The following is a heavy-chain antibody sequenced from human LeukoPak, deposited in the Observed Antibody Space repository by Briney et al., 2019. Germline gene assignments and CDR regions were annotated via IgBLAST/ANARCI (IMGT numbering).Heavy chain of an antibody. D-gene: IGHD2-2*01. CDR3: ARGGYCSSSSCRNWFDP. CDR2: FNTSDSYT. J-gene: IGHJ5*02. CDR1: VDSLTGYT. Sequence: MSTVDSLTGYTIGGSGHIHGRGRKWLGKFNTSDSYTNYSPSFQGHVTISADKSISTAYLQWSSLKASDTAMYYCARGGYCSSSSCRNWFDPWGQGTLVTVSS. V-gene: IGHV5-10-1*01.